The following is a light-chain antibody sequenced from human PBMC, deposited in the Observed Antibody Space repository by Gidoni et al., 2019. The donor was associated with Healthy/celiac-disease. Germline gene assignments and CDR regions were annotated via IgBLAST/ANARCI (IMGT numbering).Light chain of an antibody. Sequence: EIVFTQSPGTLSLSPGERATLSCRASQSVSSSYFAWYQQKPGQAPRRLIYGASSRATGIPDRFSGSGSGTDFTLTISRLEPEDCAVYYCQQYGSSPRTFXQXTKVEIK. CDR1: QSVSSSY. CDR3: QQYGSSPRT. V-gene: IGKV3-20*01. CDR2: GAS. J-gene: IGKJ1*01.